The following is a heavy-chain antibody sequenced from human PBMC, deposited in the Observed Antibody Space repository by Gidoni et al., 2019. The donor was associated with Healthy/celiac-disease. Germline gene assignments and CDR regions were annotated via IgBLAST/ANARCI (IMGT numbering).Heavy chain of an antibody. CDR1: GYSISSGYY. CDR2: IYHSGRT. D-gene: IGHD3-22*01. J-gene: IGHJ4*02. Sequence: QVQLQESGPGLVKPSETLSLTCAVSGYSISSGYYWGWIRQPPGKGLEWIGSIYHSGRTYYNPSLKSRVTISVDTSKNQFSLKLSSVTAADTAVYYCASLNYYYDSSGYSYWGQGTLVTVSS. V-gene: IGHV4-38-2*01. CDR3: ASLNYYYDSSGYSY.